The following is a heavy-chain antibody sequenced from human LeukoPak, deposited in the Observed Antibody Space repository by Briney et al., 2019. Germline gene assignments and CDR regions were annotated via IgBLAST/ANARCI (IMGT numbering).Heavy chain of an antibody. CDR2: ISAYNGNT. Sequence: GASVKVSCKASGYTFTSYGISWVRQAPGQGLEWMGWISAYNGNTNYAQKFQGRVTMTADESTSTAYMDLSSLRSDDTAVYFCARATSANEYSYGFHFDYWGQGTLVTVSS. J-gene: IGHJ4*02. CDR3: ARATSANEYSYGFHFDY. CDR1: GYTFTSYG. V-gene: IGHV1-18*01. D-gene: IGHD5-18*01.